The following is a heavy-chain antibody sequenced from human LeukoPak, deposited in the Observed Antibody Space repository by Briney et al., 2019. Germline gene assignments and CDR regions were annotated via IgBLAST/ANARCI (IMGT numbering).Heavy chain of an antibody. Sequence: SETLSLTCTVSGGSISSSTDNWGWIRQPPGKGLEWIGSIYYGGSTYYNPSLKSRVTISVDKSKNQFSLKLSSVTAADTAVYYCARGPPLRSSSLLYFQHWGQGTLVTVSS. CDR3: ARGPPLRSSSLLYFQH. J-gene: IGHJ1*01. D-gene: IGHD6-13*01. CDR2: IYYGGST. V-gene: IGHV4-39*07. CDR1: GGSISSSTDN.